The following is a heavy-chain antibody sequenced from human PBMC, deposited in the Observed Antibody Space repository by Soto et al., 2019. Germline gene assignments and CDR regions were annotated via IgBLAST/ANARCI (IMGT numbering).Heavy chain of an antibody. CDR1: GGTFSSYT. Sequence: QVQLVQSGAEVKKPGSSVKVSCKASGGTFSSYTISWVRQAPGQGLEWMGRIIPILGIANYAQKFQGRVTITADKSTSTAYMELSSLRSEDTAVYYCAREPVACSSTSCPPGWFDPWGQGTLVTVSS. CDR2: IIPILGIA. D-gene: IGHD2-2*01. V-gene: IGHV1-69*08. J-gene: IGHJ5*02. CDR3: AREPVACSSTSCPPGWFDP.